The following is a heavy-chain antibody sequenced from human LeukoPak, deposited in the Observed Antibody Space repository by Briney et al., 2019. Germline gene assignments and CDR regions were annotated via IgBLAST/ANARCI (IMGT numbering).Heavy chain of an antibody. CDR1: GFTFSTYS. J-gene: IGHJ4*02. Sequence: PGGPLRLSCATSGFTFSTYSLTWVRQAPGKGLEWFSYISSSSETTSYADSVKGRFTSSRDYAKNSLYLQMTSLRAEDTAVYYCARVARGNYYHFDSWGQGTLVTVSS. V-gene: IGHV3-48*04. CDR3: ARVARGNYYHFDS. CDR2: ISSSSETT. D-gene: IGHD1-26*01.